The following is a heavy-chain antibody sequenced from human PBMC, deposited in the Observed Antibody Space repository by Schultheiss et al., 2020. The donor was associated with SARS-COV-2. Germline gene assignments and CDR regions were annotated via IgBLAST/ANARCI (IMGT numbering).Heavy chain of an antibody. Sequence: GESLKISCAASGFTFSGSAMHWVRQASGKGLEWVGRIKSKTDGGTTDYAAPVKGRFTISRDDSKNTLYLQMNSLKTEDTAVYYCTTDPIMITFEGYWGQGTLVTVSS. J-gene: IGHJ4*02. V-gene: IGHV3-15*01. CDR2: IKSKTDGGTT. CDR3: TTDPIMITFEGY. D-gene: IGHD3-16*01. CDR1: GFTFSGSA.